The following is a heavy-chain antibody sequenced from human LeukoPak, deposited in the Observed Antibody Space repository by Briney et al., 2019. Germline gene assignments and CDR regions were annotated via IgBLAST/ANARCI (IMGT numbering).Heavy chain of an antibody. CDR2: IYTSGST. CDR3: AREGDGSGSYSAYMDV. D-gene: IGHD3-10*01. CDR1: GGSISSYY. J-gene: IGHJ6*03. Sequence: SETLSLTCTVSGGSISSYYWSWIRQPAGKGLEWIGRIYTSGSTNYNPSLKSRVTMSVDTSKNQFSLKLSSVTAADTAVYYCAREGDGSGSYSAYMDVWGKGTTVTISS. V-gene: IGHV4-4*07.